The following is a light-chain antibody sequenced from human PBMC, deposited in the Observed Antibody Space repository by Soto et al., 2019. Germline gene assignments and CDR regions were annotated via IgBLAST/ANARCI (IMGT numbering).Light chain of an antibody. CDR3: RQSYGTPRT. Sequence: DMEMTQSPSSLSAFVGDRVTITCRASQSISNYLNWYQHKPGKVPKLLIYAASSLQSGVPTRFSGIVSGTDFTLTINSLQPEDFATYYCRQSYGTPRTCGGGTNIEIK. V-gene: IGKV1-39*01. CDR1: QSISNY. J-gene: IGKJ4*01. CDR2: AAS.